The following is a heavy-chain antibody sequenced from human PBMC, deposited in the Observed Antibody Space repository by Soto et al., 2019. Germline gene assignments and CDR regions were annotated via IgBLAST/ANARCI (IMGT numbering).Heavy chain of an antibody. J-gene: IGHJ6*02. CDR1: GFTFSRYA. CDR2: ISGSGGST. V-gene: IGHV3-23*01. CDR3: AKWTYSGSRHIYYFYGMDG. D-gene: IGHD1-26*01. Sequence: GGSLRLSCGASGFTFSRYAMSWVRQAPGKGLEWGSAISGSGGSTYYADSVKGRFTISIDNSKNTLYLQMNSLRAEDTAVYFCAKWTYSGSRHIYYFYGMDGWGQGTTVTVSS.